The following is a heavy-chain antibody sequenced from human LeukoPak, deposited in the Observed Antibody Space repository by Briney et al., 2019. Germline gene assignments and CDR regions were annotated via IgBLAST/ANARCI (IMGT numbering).Heavy chain of an antibody. Sequence: GGSLRLSCAASGFTFSSYWMNWARQAPGKGLEWVASINHNGNVNYYVDSVKGRFTISRDNSKNTLYLQMNSLRAEDTAMYYCAKRTGEWGPFDYWGQGTQVTSSS. D-gene: IGHD7-27*01. CDR1: GFTFSSYW. CDR3: AKRTGEWGPFDY. V-gene: IGHV3-7*03. CDR2: INHNGNVN. J-gene: IGHJ4*02.